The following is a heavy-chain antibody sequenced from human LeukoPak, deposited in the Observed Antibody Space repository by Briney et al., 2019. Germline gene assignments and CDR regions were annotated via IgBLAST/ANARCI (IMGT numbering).Heavy chain of an antibody. CDR3: ARHDTSDYTYFYY. D-gene: IGHD3-22*01. Sequence: PSETLSLTCTLSGGSITNYYWSWIRQPPGKGLEWIDYVYYTGSTNYNPSLRSRVTISVDTSENQFSLKLSSVTAADTAVYYCARHDTSDYTYFYYWGQGTLVTVSS. V-gene: IGHV4-59*01. CDR2: VYYTGST. CDR1: GGSITNYY. J-gene: IGHJ4*02.